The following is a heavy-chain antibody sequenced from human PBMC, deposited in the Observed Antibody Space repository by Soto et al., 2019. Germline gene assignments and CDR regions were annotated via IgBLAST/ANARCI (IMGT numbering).Heavy chain of an antibody. CDR2: ISAYNGNT. D-gene: IGHD3-3*01. Sequence: GASVKVSCKASGYTFTSYGISWVRQAPGQGLEWMGWISAYNGNTNYAQKLQGRVTMTTDTSTSTAYMELRSLRSDDTAVYYCARGITIFGVVITYYMDVWGKGNTVTVS. J-gene: IGHJ6*03. CDR1: GYTFTSYG. V-gene: IGHV1-18*01. CDR3: ARGITIFGVVITYYMDV.